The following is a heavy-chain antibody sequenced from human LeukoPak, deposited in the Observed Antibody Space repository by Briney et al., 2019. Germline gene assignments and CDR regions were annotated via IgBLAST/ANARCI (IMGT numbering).Heavy chain of an antibody. CDR2: IHHSGGT. Sequence: SGTLSLTCAVSGYSVSTNWWSWVRQPPGKGLEWIGEIHHSGGTNYNPSLKSRVTMSLDKSNNQFSLRLSSVTAADTAVYYCARVDLSLPGIFDYWGQGTLVTVSS. J-gene: IGHJ4*02. D-gene: IGHD3-10*01. CDR1: GYSVSTNW. CDR3: ARVDLSLPGIFDY. V-gene: IGHV4-4*02.